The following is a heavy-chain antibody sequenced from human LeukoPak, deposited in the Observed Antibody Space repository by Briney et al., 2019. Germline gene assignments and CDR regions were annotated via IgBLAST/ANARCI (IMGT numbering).Heavy chain of an antibody. CDR1: GFTFSDYT. D-gene: IGHD1-1*01. Sequence: GGSLRLSYAASGFTFSDYTMYWVRQAPGKGLEWVSGISANGGNTYYTDSLKGRFTISRDNSKNTLFLQMNSLRADDTAIYYCAKGLERESRLDYWGQGTLVTVSS. V-gene: IGHV3-23*01. CDR3: AKGLERESRLDY. J-gene: IGHJ4*02. CDR2: ISANGGNT.